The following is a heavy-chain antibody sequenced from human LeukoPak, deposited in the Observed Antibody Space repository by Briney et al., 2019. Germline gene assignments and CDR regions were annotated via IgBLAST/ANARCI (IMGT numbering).Heavy chain of an antibody. CDR2: IYYSGST. CDR1: GGSISSGGYY. D-gene: IGHD3-10*01. J-gene: IGHJ5*02. CDR3: AKEGYYYGSGEIDP. V-gene: IGHV4-31*03. Sequence: PSETLSLTCTVSGGSISSGGYYWSWIRQHPGKGLEWIGYIYYSGSTYYNPSLKSRVTISVDTSKNQFSLKLSSVTAADTAVYYCAKEGYYYGSGEIDPWGQGTLVTVSS.